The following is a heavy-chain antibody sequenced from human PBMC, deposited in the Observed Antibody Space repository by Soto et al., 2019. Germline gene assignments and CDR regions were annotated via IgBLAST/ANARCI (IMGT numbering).Heavy chain of an antibody. CDR3: PKEYGSTWIDH. Sequence: GGSLRLSCAASGFTFSTYGMHCVRQAPCKGLEWVAGMSYDGTKEYYVDSVKGRFTISRDNSRNTLFLQLNSLRAEDTAVYYCPKEYGSTWIDHWGQGTLVTVSS. J-gene: IGHJ4*02. CDR1: GFTFSTYG. V-gene: IGHV3-30*18. CDR2: MSYDGTKE. D-gene: IGHD6-13*01.